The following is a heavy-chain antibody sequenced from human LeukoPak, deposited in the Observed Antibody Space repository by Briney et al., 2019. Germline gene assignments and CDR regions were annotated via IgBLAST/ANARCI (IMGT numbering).Heavy chain of an antibody. CDR2: ISGSGST. V-gene: IGHV3-66*01. Sequence: GGSLRLSCAASGFVVSGNHMTWVRQAPGKGLGWVSVISGSGSTFYADSVKGRLTISRDISKNTVYLQMNSLRAEDTAVYYCASPPQQQLATGGAFDIWGQGTMVTVSS. J-gene: IGHJ3*02. CDR3: ASPPQQQLATGGAFDI. D-gene: IGHD6-13*01. CDR1: GFVVSGNH.